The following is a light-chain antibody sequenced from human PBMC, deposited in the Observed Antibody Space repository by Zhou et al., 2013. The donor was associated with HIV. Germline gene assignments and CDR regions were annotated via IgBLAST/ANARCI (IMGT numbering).Light chain of an antibody. V-gene: IGKV1-16*01. CDR1: QGISSY. Sequence: DIQMTQSPSAMSASVGDRVTITCRASQGISSYLAWYQQKPGKAPKLLIYSASSLQSGVPSRFGGSGSGTDFTLTISSLQPEDFATYYCQQYSSYPFTFGPGTKVDIK. J-gene: IGKJ3*01. CDR3: QQYSSYPFT. CDR2: SAS.